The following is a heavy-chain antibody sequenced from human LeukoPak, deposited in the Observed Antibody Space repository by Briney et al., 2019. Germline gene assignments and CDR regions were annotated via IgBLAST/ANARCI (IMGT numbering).Heavy chain of an antibody. CDR2: IYYSGST. Sequence: PSETLSLTCTVSGGSISSSSYYWGWIRQPPGKGLEWIGSIYYSGSTYYNPSLKSRVTISVDTSKNQFSLKLSSVTAADTAVYYCARGSDFDWLVGYYYYYGMDVWGQGTTVTVSS. CDR3: ARGSDFDWLVGYYYYYGMDV. CDR1: GGSISSSSYY. V-gene: IGHV4-39*01. D-gene: IGHD3-9*01. J-gene: IGHJ6*02.